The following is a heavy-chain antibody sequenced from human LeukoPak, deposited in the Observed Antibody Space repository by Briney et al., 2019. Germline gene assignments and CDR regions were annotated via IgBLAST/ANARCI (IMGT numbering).Heavy chain of an antibody. CDR1: GGTFSSYA. Sequence: ASVKVSCKASGGTFSSYAISWVRQAPGQGLEWMGGIIPIFGTANYAQKFQGRVTITADESTSTAYMELSSLRSEDTAVYYCAHAVGYSGRFDYWGQGTLVTVSS. J-gene: IGHJ4*02. CDR3: AHAVGYSGRFDY. D-gene: IGHD5-12*01. V-gene: IGHV1-69*13. CDR2: IIPIFGTA.